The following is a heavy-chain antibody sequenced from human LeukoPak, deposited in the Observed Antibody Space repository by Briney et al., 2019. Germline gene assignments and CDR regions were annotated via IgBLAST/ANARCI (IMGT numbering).Heavy chain of an antibody. D-gene: IGHD1-26*01. CDR2: IYSGGGT. CDR1: GFTVNNNY. Sequence: GGSLRLSCAVSGFTVNNNYMSWVRQVPGKGLECVSVIYSGGGTNYADSVKGRFTISRDISKNTLYLQMNSLRADDTAVYYCARKWGDGAFDYWGQGTLVTVSS. V-gene: IGHV3-53*01. J-gene: IGHJ4*02. CDR3: ARKWGDGAFDY.